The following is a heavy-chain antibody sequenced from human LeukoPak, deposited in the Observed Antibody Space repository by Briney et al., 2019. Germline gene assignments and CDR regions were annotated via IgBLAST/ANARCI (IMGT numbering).Heavy chain of an antibody. D-gene: IGHD4-11*01. CDR1: GFTFSSYA. J-gene: IGHJ6*02. CDR2: ISGGGGSS. V-gene: IGHV3-23*01. Sequence: PGGSLRLSCAASGFTFSSYAMSWVRQAPGKGLEWVSAISGGGGSSYYGDSVKGRFIISRDNSKNTLYLQMNSLRAEDTAVYYCAKDYSSPYYYYGLDVWGQGTTVTVSS. CDR3: AKDYSSPYYYYGLDV.